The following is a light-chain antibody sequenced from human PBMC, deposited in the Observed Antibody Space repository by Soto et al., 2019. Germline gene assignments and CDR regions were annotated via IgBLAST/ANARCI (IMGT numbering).Light chain of an antibody. V-gene: IGKV1-8*01. Sequence: AVRMIKYPSSLSASTGDRVTITCRASQAISSYLAWYQQKPGKAPKLLIFAASTLQSGVPSRFSGGGSGTDFTLTISCLQSEDFATYYCQQYYVYPRTFGQGTKVDIK. CDR3: QQYYVYPRT. J-gene: IGKJ1*01. CDR2: AAS. CDR1: QAISSY.